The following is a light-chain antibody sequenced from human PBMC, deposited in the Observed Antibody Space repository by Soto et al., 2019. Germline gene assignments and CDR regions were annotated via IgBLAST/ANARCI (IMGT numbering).Light chain of an antibody. CDR1: SGDVGSYNL. V-gene: IGLV2-23*01. J-gene: IGLJ1*01. CDR2: EGS. CDR3: CSYAGSSYV. Sequence: QSALTQPASVSGSPGQSITISCTGTSGDVGSYNLVSWYQQHPGKAPKHMIYEGSKRPSGVSNRFSGSKSGNTASLTISGLQAEDEADYYCCSYAGSSYVFGTGTKVTVL.